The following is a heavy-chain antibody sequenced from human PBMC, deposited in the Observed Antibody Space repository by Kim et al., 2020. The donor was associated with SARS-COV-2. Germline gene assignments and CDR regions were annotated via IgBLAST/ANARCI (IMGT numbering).Heavy chain of an antibody. CDR3: TKDTGYGDPVDY. J-gene: IGHJ4*02. CDR1: GFTFSGYV. D-gene: IGHD4-17*01. V-gene: IGHV3-23*03. CDR2: VRRGGSAT. Sequence: GGSLRLSCRASGFTFSGYVMGWVRQAPGKGLEWLSVVRRGGSATYYADSVKGRFSISREDSKNTLYLQMNGLRPEDTAVYYCTKDTGYGDPVDYWGQGTLVTVSS.